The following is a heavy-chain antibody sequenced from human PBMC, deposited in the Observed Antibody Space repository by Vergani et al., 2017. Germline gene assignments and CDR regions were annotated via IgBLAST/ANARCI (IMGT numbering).Heavy chain of an antibody. CDR3: AGDLRLLYNRFDP. J-gene: IGHJ5*02. D-gene: IGHD1-14*01. Sequence: QVQVVQSGAEVKKSGASVKVSCKTSGYTFSNYYMHGVRQAPGQGLEWMGIINPSGGHTNYAQTFQGRVTMTRDTSTSTVYMELSSLRSEDTGVYYCAGDLRLLYNRFDPWGQGTLVTVSS. CDR2: INPSGGHT. CDR1: GYTFSNYY. V-gene: IGHV1-46*01.